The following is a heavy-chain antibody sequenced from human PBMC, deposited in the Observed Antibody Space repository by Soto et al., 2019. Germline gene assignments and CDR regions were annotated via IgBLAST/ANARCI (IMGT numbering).Heavy chain of an antibody. CDR2: ISGSGGST. Sequence: PGGSLRLSCAASGFTFSSYAMSWVRQAPGKGLEWVSAISGSGGSTYYADSVKGRFTISRDNAKKSLYLQVNSLRAEDTAVYYCAREYSSGGYDEWDYYYGMDVWGQGTTVTVSS. CDR3: AREYSSGGYDEWDYYYGMDV. V-gene: IGHV3-23*01. D-gene: IGHD6-19*01. J-gene: IGHJ6*02. CDR1: GFTFSSYA.